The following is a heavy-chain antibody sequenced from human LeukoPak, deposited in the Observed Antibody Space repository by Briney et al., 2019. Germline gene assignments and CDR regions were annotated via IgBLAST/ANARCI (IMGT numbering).Heavy chain of an antibody. CDR3: AVRLTTGRLGTATTWFDP. CDR1: GESFDSFY. CDR2: VNQSGGS. D-gene: IGHD1-1*01. J-gene: IGHJ5*02. V-gene: IGHV4-34*01. Sequence: SETLSLTCAVYGESFDSFYWNWVRQAPGKGLEWLGEVNQSGGSDYNPALESRVAISADASKRQFSLKLISVTDADTAVYYCAVRLTTGRLGTATTWFDPWGQGTLVSVSS.